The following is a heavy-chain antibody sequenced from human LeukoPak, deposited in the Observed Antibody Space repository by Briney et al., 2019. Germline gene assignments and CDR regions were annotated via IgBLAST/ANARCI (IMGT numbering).Heavy chain of an antibody. J-gene: IGHJ4*02. CDR2: IYYGGST. CDR3: ARHGSSGWVFDY. D-gene: IGHD6-19*01. Sequence: SETLSLTCTVSGDSMGSSSYYWGWIRQPPGKGLEWIGSIYYGGSTYYNPSLKTRVTTSVDTSKNQFSLKVSSVTAADTAVYYCARHGSSGWVFDYWGQGTLVTVSS. CDR1: GDSMGSSSYY. V-gene: IGHV4-39*01.